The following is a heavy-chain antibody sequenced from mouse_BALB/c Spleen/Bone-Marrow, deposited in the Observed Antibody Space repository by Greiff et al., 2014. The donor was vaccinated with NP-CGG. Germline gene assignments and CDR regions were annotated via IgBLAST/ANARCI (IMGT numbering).Heavy chain of an antibody. CDR2: IDPANDYP. V-gene: IGHV14-3*02. J-gene: IGHJ2*01. Sequence: EVQRVESGAGLVRPGASVKLSCTASGFNIKDTYMHWVQQRPEQGLGWIGRIDPANDYPKYDPKFQGTATITADTSSNTAYLQLSSLTSEDTAVYYCATLTGTFDYWGQGTTLAVPS. D-gene: IGHD4-1*01. CDR1: GFNIKDTY. CDR3: ATLTGTFDY.